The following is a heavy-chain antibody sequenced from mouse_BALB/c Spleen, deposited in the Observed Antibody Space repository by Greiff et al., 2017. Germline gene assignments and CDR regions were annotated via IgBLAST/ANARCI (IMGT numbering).Heavy chain of an antibody. V-gene: IGHV3-2*02. J-gene: IGHJ4*01. CDR2: ISYSGST. D-gene: IGHD1-2*01. CDR3: ARFDGYVNYYAMDY. CDR1: GYSITSDYA. Sequence: EVKLMESGPGLVKPSQSLSLTCTVTGYSITSDYAWNWIRQFPGNKLEWMGYISYSGSTSYNPSLKSRISITRDTSKNQFFLQLNSVTTEDTATYYCARFDGYVNYYAMDYWGQGTSVTVSS.